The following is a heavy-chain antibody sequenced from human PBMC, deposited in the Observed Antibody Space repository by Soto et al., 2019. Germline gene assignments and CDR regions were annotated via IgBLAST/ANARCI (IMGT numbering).Heavy chain of an antibody. CDR1: WFSVTNNY. V-gene: IGHV3-53*01. CDR3: ARDIACSSSSCQGDNFDI. CDR2: IYSGGGT. D-gene: IGHD2-2*01. Sequence: PVGSLRLSCEASWFSVTNNYMYWVRQAPGKGLEWVSLIYSGGGTHYADFVNGRFIISRDNSKNTPHLQMDKLRAEDTAIYYCARDIACSSSSCQGDNFDIWGRGTLVTVS. J-gene: IGHJ3*02.